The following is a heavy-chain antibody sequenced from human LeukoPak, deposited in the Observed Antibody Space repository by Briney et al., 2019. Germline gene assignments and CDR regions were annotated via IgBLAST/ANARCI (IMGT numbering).Heavy chain of an antibody. CDR3: ARTYCSGGSCYSYYFDY. J-gene: IGHJ4*02. V-gene: IGHV3-30-3*01. D-gene: IGHD2-15*01. CDR2: ISYDGSNK. Sequence: PGGSLRLSCAASGFTFSSYAMHWVRQAPGKGLEWVAVISYDGSNKYYADSVKGRFTISIDNSKNTLYLQMNSLRAEDTAVYYCARTYCSGGSCYSYYFDYWGQGTLVTVSS. CDR1: GFTFSSYA.